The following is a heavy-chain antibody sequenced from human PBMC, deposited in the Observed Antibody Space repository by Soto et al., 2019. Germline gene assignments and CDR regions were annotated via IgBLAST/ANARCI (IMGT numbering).Heavy chain of an antibody. Sequence: SETLSLTCTFSGGSVISSSYCLGWVRQPPGKGLEWIGSVYYSGSTYYNPSLESRVTISVDKSKNQFSLKLMSLSAADTAVYYCGRLEGLATISYYFDYWGQGALVTVSS. CDR2: VYYSGST. D-gene: IGHD3-9*01. V-gene: IGHV4-39*01. J-gene: IGHJ4*02. CDR1: GGSVISSSYC. CDR3: GRLEGLATISYYFDY.